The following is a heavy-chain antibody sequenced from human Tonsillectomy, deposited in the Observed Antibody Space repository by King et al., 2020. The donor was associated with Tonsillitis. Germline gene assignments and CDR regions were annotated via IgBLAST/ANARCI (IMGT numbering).Heavy chain of an antibody. CDR3: AKIAGYCISTSCYTFDY. Sequence: HVQLVESGGGVVQPGRSLRLSCAASGFTFSSYGMHWVCQAPGKGLEWVAVISYDGSNKYYADSVKGRFTISRDNSKNTLYLQMNSLRAEDTAVYYCAKIAGYCISTSCYTFDYWGQGTLVTVSS. D-gene: IGHD2-2*02. CDR2: ISYDGSNK. CDR1: GFTFSSYG. V-gene: IGHV3-30*18. J-gene: IGHJ4*02.